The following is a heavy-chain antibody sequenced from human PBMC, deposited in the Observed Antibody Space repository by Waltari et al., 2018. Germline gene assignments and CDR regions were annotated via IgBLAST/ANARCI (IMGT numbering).Heavy chain of an antibody. Sequence: QLQLQESGPGLVKPSETLSLTCTVSGGSISSSTYYWGWIRQPPGKGLEWIGTIYYSGSTYYNPSLESRVTISVDTSKNQFSLKLSSVTAADTAVYYCARTPWIWGKYYFDYWGQGTLVTVSS. J-gene: IGHJ4*02. D-gene: IGHD3-16*01. CDR1: GGSISSSTYY. CDR2: IYYSGST. V-gene: IGHV4-39*07. CDR3: ARTPWIWGKYYFDY.